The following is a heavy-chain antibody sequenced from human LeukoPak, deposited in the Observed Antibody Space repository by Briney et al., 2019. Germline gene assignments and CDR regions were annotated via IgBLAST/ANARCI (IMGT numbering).Heavy chain of an antibody. V-gene: IGHV1-8*01. CDR2: MNPNSGKT. CDR1: GYTLTSYD. CDR3: TREWYSQEGMDV. J-gene: IGHJ6*02. Sequence: ASVKVSCKASGYTLTSYDINWVRQATGQGLEWMGWMNPNSGKTGYAQKFQGRITITRNTSISTAYMELSSLRSEDTAVYYCTREWYSQEGMDVWGQGTTVTVSS. D-gene: IGHD1-1*01.